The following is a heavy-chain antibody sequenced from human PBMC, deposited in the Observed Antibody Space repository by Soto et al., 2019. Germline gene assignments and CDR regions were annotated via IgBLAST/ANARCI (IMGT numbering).Heavy chain of an antibody. CDR1: GDTFTNYE. CDR2: VSLNTGNT. Sequence: QVQLVQSGAEVKKPGASVMVSCEASGDTFTNYEINWVGQATGQGLEWLGWVSLNTGNTGYAQRFQGRVSMTANPSISTAYMELSSLKSEDTAVYYCATVPRGSRYFYYLDVWGKGTTVIVSS. J-gene: IGHJ6*03. CDR3: ATVPRGSRYFYYLDV. D-gene: IGHD3-16*01. V-gene: IGHV1-8*01.